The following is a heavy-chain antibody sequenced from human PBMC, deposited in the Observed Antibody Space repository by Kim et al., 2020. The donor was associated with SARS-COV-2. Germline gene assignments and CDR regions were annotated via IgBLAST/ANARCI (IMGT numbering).Heavy chain of an antibody. J-gene: IGHJ6*03. Sequence: ASVKVSCKASGYTFTGYYMHWVRQAPGQGLEWMGWINPNNGGTNYAQKFQGRVTMTRDTSISTAYMELSRLRSEDTAVYYCARDDSLIHYYYYYMDVWGKGTTVTVSS. CDR3: ARDDSLIHYYYYYMDV. V-gene: IGHV1-2*02. CDR1: GYTFTGYY. D-gene: IGHD3-22*01. CDR2: INPNNGGT.